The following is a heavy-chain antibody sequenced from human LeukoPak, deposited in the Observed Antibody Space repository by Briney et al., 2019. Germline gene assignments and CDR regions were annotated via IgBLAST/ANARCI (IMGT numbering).Heavy chain of an antibody. CDR2: INQDGSVK. CDR1: GFTFSTYW. D-gene: IGHD6-19*01. V-gene: IGHV3-7*03. Sequence: GGSLRLSCAASGFTFSTYWMNWVRQAPGKGLEWVANINQDGSVKYYVDSVKGRFTISRDNAKNSLYLQMNSLRAEDTALYYCAKGRGSGWYFIGYYGMDVWGQGTTVTVSS. CDR3: AKGRGSGWYFIGYYGMDV. J-gene: IGHJ6*02.